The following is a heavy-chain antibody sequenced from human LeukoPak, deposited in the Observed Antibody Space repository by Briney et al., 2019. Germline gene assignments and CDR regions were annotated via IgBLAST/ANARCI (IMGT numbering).Heavy chain of an antibody. V-gene: IGHV4-34*01. CDR3: VRVPAEFWLQLEY. Sequence: TPSLTPTLSVASISSYYWSCIRQPPGKGLEWIGEINHSVSTNYNPSLTSRVTVSQDTPTNPISLRFSSVTAADTAACYCVRVPAEFWLQLEYWGQRTPVTVSS. D-gene: IGHD3-16*01. CDR1: VASISSYY. CDR2: INHSVST. J-gene: IGHJ4*02.